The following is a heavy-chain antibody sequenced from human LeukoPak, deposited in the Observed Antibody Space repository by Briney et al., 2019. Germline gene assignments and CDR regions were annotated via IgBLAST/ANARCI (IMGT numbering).Heavy chain of an antibody. J-gene: IGHJ5*01. CDR1: GGSISSYKYY. CDR2: SHYIGGN. V-gene: IGHV4-39*02. CDR3: ARNDTGFWFYS. Sequence: SEGLSVTCTVSGGSISSYKYYWGWIRQSPREGLHWIGSSHYIGGNFYNPSHQSRAPLALDTSKNDCSLKGNSGAAGNTAVYYCARNDTGFWFYSWGQGTLVTVSS.